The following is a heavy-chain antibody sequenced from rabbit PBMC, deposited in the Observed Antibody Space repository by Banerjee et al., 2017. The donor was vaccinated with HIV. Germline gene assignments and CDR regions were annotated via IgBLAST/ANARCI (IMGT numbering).Heavy chain of an antibody. D-gene: IGHD2-1*01. V-gene: IGHV1S40*01. CDR3: ARGGYDENYFNL. Sequence: QSLEESGGDLVKPGASLTLTCKASGFSFSSGYDMCWVRQAPGKGLEWIGCIYTGSGHIYYASWAKGRFTISKTSSTTVTLQMTSLTAADTATYFCARGGYDENYFNLWGPGTLVTVS. CDR2: IYTGSGHI. CDR1: GFSFSSGYD. J-gene: IGHJ4*01.